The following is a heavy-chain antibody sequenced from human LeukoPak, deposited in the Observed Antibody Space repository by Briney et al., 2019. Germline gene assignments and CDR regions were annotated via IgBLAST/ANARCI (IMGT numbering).Heavy chain of an antibody. CDR2: ISVSGNT. CDR1: GFTLSSYA. J-gene: IGHJ6*03. Sequence: GSLRLSCAASGFTLSSYAMSWVRQGPGKGLEWVSAISVSGNTYHADSVKGRFTISRDNAKNSLYLQMNSLRAEDAAVYYCATNPTHCSSTSCYYYYYYMDVWGKGTTVTVSS. CDR3: ATNPTHCSSTSCYYYYYYMDV. V-gene: IGHV3-23*01. D-gene: IGHD2-2*01.